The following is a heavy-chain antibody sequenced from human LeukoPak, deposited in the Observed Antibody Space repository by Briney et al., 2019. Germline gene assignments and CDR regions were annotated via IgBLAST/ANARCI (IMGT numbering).Heavy chain of an antibody. CDR3: ARERYYDSSGYYRHFDY. V-gene: IGHV3-20*04. CDR1: GFTFDDYG. J-gene: IGHJ4*02. D-gene: IGHD3-22*01. CDR2: INWNGGST. Sequence: GGSLRLSCAASGFTFDDYGMSWVRQVPGKGLEWVSGINWNGGSTGNADSVKGRFTISRDNAKNSLYLQMNSLRGEDTALYYCARERYYDSSGYYRHFDYWGQGTLVTVSS.